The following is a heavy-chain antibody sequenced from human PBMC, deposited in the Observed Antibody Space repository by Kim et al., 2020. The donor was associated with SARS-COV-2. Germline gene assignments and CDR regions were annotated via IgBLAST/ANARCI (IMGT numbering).Heavy chain of an antibody. CDR2: IYYSGST. CDR1: GGSISSSSYY. CDR3: ARRVGCSSTSCYFTNRDWYFDL. D-gene: IGHD2-2*01. J-gene: IGHJ2*01. V-gene: IGHV4-39*01. Sequence: SETLSLTCTVSGGSISSSSYYWGWIRQPPGKGLEWIGSIYYSGSTYYNPSLKSRVTISVDTSKNQFSLKLSSVTAADTAVYYCARRVGCSSTSCYFTNRDWYFDLWGRGTLVTVSS.